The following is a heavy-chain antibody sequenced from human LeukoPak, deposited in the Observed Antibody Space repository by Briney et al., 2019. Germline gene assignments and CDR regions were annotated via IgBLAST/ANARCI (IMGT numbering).Heavy chain of an antibody. CDR3: AIRRVEMATISFDY. D-gene: IGHD5-24*01. Sequence: ASVKVSCKVSGYTLTELSMHWVRQAPGEGLEWMGGFDPEDGETIYAQKFQGRVTMTEDTSTDTAYMELSSLRSEDTAVYYCAIRRVEMATISFDYWGQGTLVTVSS. CDR2: FDPEDGET. V-gene: IGHV1-24*01. CDR1: GYTLTELS. J-gene: IGHJ4*02.